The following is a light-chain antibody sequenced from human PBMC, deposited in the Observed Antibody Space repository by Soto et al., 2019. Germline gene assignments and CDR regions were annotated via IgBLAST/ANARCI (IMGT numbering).Light chain of an antibody. CDR3: QQSYSTLTWT. CDR2: AAS. CDR1: QSISSY. Sequence: DIQSTQSPSPLSASVGDRVTITCRASQSISSYLNWYQQKPGKAPKLLIYAASSLQSGVPSRFSGSGSGTDFTLTISSLQTEDFATYYCQQSYSTLTWTVGPGTKGDIK. V-gene: IGKV1-39*01. J-gene: IGKJ1*01.